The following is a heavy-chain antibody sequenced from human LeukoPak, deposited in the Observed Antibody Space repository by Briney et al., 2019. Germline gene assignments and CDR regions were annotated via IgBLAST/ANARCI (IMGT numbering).Heavy chain of an antibody. CDR3: ARHACCGTYPFNT. CDR1: GVSISGIS. Sequence: SETLSLTCTVSGVSISGISWSWILQPPGKALEWIGYLSDSGTTSYSPSLKSRVSISGDTSRNQFSLNLTSVIAADTAVSYCARHACCGTYPFNTWGQGALVTVSS. V-gene: IGHV4-59*08. D-gene: IGHD2-21*01. J-gene: IGHJ5*02. CDR2: LSDSGTT.